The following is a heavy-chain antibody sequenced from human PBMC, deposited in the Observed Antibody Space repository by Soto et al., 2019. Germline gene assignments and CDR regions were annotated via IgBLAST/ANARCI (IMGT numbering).Heavy chain of an antibody. CDR2: IIPIFGTA. D-gene: IGHD3-3*01. CDR1: GGTFSSYA. V-gene: IGHV1-69*06. Sequence: QVQLVQSGAEVKKPGSSVKVSCKASGGTFSSYAISWVRQAPGQGLEWLGGIIPIFGTANYAQKFQGRVTITADKSTSTAYRELSSLISEDTAVYYCAALENYDFWSGYYPIYYYYGMDVWGQGTTVTVSS. CDR3: AALENYDFWSGYYPIYYYYGMDV. J-gene: IGHJ6*02.